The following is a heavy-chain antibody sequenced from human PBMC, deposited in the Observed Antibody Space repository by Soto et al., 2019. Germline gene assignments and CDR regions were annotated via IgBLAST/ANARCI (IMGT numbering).Heavy chain of an antibody. V-gene: IGHV4-34*01. Sequence: QVQLQQWGAGLLKPSETLSLTCAVYGGSFSGYYWSWIRQPPGKGLEWIGEINHSGSTNYNPSLKRRVTISVDTSKDQFSLKLSSVTAADTAVYYCARVGQAIVPAANRTRNWFDPWGQGTLVTVSS. CDR2: INHSGST. CDR3: ARVGQAIVPAANRTRNWFDP. CDR1: GGSFSGYY. J-gene: IGHJ5*02. D-gene: IGHD2-2*01.